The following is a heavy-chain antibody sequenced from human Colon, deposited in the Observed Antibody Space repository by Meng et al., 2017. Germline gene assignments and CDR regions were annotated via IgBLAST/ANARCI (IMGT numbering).Heavy chain of an antibody. Sequence: PSWPLSLTAPVSGSTITPYDCCGLVHRSPKKVREVICQIDNRRDPYYTPSHKRRATISVDRSKSQVSLQLTSVTAAETAVYYCARHGGYYQDYWGQGTLVTVSS. CDR2: IDNRRDP. J-gene: IGHJ4*02. CDR3: ARHGGYYQDY. V-gene: IGHV4-4*02. D-gene: IGHD4-23*01. CDR1: GSTITPYDC.